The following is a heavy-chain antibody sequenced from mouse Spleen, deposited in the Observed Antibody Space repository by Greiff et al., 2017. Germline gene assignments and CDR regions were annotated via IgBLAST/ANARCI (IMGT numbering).Heavy chain of an antibody. Sequence: EVKLQQSGPELVKPGASVKISCKASGYTFTDYYMNWVKQSHGKSLEWIGDINPNNGGTSYNQKFKGKATLTVDKSSSTAYMELRSLTSEDSAVYYCARYEDYYDSPYYYAMDYWGQGTSVTVSS. CDR3: ARYEDYYDSPYYYAMDY. J-gene: IGHJ4*01. D-gene: IGHD2-3*01. V-gene: IGHV1-26*01. CDR2: INPNNGGT. CDR1: GYTFTDYY.